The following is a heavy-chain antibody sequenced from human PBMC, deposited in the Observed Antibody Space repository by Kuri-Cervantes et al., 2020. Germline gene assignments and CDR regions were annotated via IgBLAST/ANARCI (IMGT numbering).Heavy chain of an antibody. J-gene: IGHJ6*02. CDR1: GFTFSSYA. D-gene: IGHD6-13*01. Sequence: GESLKISCAASGFTFSSYAMHWVRQAPGKGLEWVAVISYDGSNKYYADSVKGRFTISRDNAKNSLYLQMNSLRDEDTAVYYCARDGTGSSWYRYYGMDVWGQGNTVNVSS. CDR3: ARDGTGSSWYRYYGMDV. CDR2: ISYDGSNK. V-gene: IGHV3-30-3*01.